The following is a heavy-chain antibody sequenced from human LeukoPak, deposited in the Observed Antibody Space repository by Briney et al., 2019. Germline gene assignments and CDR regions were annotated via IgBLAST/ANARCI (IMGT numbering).Heavy chain of an antibody. CDR1: GCIIISYY. V-gene: IGHV4-59*01. J-gene: IGHJ3*02. CDR3: ARTAGSFTIFGVVTRAFDI. Sequence: PSGALSLTCLGSGCIIISYYWSWIRQPPGKGLEWIGYIYYSGTTNYIPSLKSRVTISVDTSKNQFSLNLSSVTAADTAMYYCARTAGSFTIFGVVTRAFDIWGQGKMVTVSS. D-gene: IGHD3-3*01. CDR2: IYYSGTT.